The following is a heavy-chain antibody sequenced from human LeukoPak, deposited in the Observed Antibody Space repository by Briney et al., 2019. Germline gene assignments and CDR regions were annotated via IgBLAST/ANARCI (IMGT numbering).Heavy chain of an antibody. CDR2: IFPGDADT. J-gene: IGHJ4*02. CDR1: GYKFTNYW. CDR3: ARHEGRHRLDY. Sequence: PGESLQISCEGSGYKFTNYWIGWVRQLPGKGLEWVGIIFPGDADTRYSPSFQGQVTISADKSISTAYLQWSSLKASDSAMYYCARHEGRHRLDYWGQGTLVTDSS. V-gene: IGHV5-51*01.